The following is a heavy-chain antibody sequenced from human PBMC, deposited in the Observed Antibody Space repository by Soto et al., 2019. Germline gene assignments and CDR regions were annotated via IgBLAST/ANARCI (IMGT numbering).Heavy chain of an antibody. CDR3: ARDYCSSTSCYMGHNWFAP. J-gene: IGHJ5*02. CDR2: ISAYNGNT. V-gene: IGHV1-18*04. D-gene: IGHD2-2*02. CDR1: GYTFTSYG. Sequence: ASVKLSCKASGYTFTSYGISWVRQAPGQGLEWMGWISAYNGNTNYAQKLQGRVTMTTDTSTSTAYMELRSLRSDDTAVYYCARDYCSSTSCYMGHNWFAPRGQGSPVIVSA.